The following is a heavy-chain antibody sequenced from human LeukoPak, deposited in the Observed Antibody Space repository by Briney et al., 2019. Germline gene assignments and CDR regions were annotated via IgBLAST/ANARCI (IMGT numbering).Heavy chain of an antibody. CDR2: ISHDGSIQ. V-gene: IGHV3-30-3*01. J-gene: IGHJ6*02. CDR1: GLTFSTYA. D-gene: IGHD3-16*01. CDR3: ARDVAFGGASYGMDV. Sequence: RSLRLSCAASGLTFSTYAMHWVRQAPGKGLEWVAVISHDGSIQFYADSVKGRFTISRDNAKNSLYLQTNSLRAEDTAVYYCARDVAFGGASYGMDVWGQGTTVTVSS.